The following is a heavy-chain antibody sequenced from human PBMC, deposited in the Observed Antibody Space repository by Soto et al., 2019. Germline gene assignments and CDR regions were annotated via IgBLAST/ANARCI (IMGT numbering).Heavy chain of an antibody. V-gene: IGHV4-39*01. CDR1: GGSISSFNYF. J-gene: IGHJ5*02. D-gene: IGHD2-15*01. CDR2: LYYSGNT. CDR3: ARGGGSSFNWFDP. Sequence: QLQLQESGPGLVKPSETLSLTCTVSGGSISSFNYFWGWIRQPPGKGLEWIGSLYYSGNTYYNPSLQSRVTISADTSKKQCTLTLRSVTAADTAVYYCARGGGSSFNWFDPWGQGTLVTVSP.